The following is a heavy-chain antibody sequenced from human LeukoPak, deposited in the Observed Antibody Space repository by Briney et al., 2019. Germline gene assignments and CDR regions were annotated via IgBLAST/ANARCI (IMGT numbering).Heavy chain of an antibody. D-gene: IGHD3-10*01. CDR1: EFTFSSYS. CDR3: ARGGWFGELVRRFGYYYYYMDV. V-gene: IGHV3-48*04. J-gene: IGHJ6*03. CDR2: IRRSNITT. Sequence: GGSLRLSCEASEFTFSSYSMNWVRQAPGKGLEWVSYIRRSNITTYVADSVKGRFTISRDNAKNTLYLQMNSLRAEDTAVYYCARGGWFGELVRRFGYYYYYMDVWGKGTTVTVSS.